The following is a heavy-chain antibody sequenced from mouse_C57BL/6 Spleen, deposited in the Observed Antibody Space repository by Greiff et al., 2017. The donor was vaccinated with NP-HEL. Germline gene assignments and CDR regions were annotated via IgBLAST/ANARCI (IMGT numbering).Heavy chain of an antibody. D-gene: IGHD1-1*01. J-gene: IGHJ2*01. Sequence: EVQLQQSGPELVKPGASVKISCKASGYTFTDYYMNWVKQSHGKSLEWIGDINPNNGGTSYNQKFKGKATLTVDKSSSTAYMELRSLTSEDSAVYYCARRGEWTTVVAHYFDYWGQGTTLTVSS. CDR1: GYTFTDYY. V-gene: IGHV1-26*01. CDR2: INPNNGGT. CDR3: ARRGEWTTVVAHYFDY.